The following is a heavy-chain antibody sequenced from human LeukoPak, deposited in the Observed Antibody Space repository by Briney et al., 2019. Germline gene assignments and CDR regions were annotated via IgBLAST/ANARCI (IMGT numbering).Heavy chain of an antibody. CDR1: GGTFSSYA. D-gene: IGHD6-6*01. Sequence: SVKVSCTASGGTFSSYAISWVRQAPGQGLEWMGGIIPIFGTANYAQKFQGRVTITADESTSTAYMELSSLRSEDTAVYYCARTITSSSDFDYWGQGTLVTVS. CDR3: ARTITSSSDFDY. CDR2: IIPIFGTA. J-gene: IGHJ4*02. V-gene: IGHV1-69*01.